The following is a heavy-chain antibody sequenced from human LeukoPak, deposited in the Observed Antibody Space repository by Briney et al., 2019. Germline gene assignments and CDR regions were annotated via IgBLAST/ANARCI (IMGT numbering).Heavy chain of an antibody. D-gene: IGHD6-13*01. V-gene: IGHV1-2*02. CDR1: GYTFTSYY. Sequence: ASVKVSCKASGYTFTSYYMHWVRQAPGQGLEWMGWINPNSGGTNYAQKFQGRVTMTRDTSISTAYMELSRLRSDDTAVYYCASIGAAAGTDWFDPWGQGTLVTVSS. CDR2: INPNSGGT. CDR3: ASIGAAAGTDWFDP. J-gene: IGHJ5*02.